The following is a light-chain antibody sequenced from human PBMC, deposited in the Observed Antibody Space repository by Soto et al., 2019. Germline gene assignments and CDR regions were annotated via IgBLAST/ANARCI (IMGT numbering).Light chain of an antibody. J-gene: IGLJ1*01. CDR1: SSDVGSYNL. CDR3: CSYAGKV. CDR2: EGS. V-gene: IGLV2-23*01. Sequence: SALPRPASVAGSPGRSIAISCTGPSSDVGSYNLVSWYQQHPGKAPKLMIYEGSKRPSGVSNRFSGSKSGNTASLTISGLQAEDEADYYCCSYAGKVFGTGTKVTVL.